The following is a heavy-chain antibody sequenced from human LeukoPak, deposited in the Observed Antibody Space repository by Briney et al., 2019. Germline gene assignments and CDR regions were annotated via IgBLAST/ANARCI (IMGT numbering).Heavy chain of an antibody. CDR2: IYTSGST. CDR1: GGSISSGSYY. V-gene: IGHV4-61*02. J-gene: IGHJ4*02. Sequence: SETLSLTCTVSGGSISSGSYYWSWIRQPAWKGLEWIGRIYTSGSTNYNPSLKSRVTISVDTSKNQFSLKLSSVTAADTAVYCCARRTAAGKGAFDYWGQGTLVTVSS. CDR3: ARRTAAGKGAFDY. D-gene: IGHD6-13*01.